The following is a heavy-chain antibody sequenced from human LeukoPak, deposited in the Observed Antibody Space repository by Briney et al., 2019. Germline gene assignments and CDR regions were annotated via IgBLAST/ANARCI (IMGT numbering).Heavy chain of an antibody. J-gene: IGHJ3*02. CDR2: ISGSGGST. Sequence: GGSLRLSCAASGFTFSSYAMSWVRQAPGKGLEWVSAISGSGGSTYYADSVKGRFTISRDNSKNTLYLQMNSLRAEDTAIYYCAREVGYCSSTSCRDAFDIWGQGTMVTVSS. CDR3: AREVGYCSSTSCRDAFDI. V-gene: IGHV3-23*01. CDR1: GFTFSSYA. D-gene: IGHD2-2*01.